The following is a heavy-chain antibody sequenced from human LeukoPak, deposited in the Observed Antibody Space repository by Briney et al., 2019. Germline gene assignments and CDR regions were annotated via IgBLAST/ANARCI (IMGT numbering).Heavy chain of an antibody. CDR2: IYHSGST. Sequence: KSSETLSLTCAVSGGSISSGGYSWSWIRQPPGKGLEWIGYIYHSGSTYYNPSLKSRVTISVDTSKNQFSLKLSSVTAADTAVYYCARREGYSLMWGNWFDPWGQGTLVTVSS. D-gene: IGHD5-12*01. V-gene: IGHV4-30-2*01. CDR1: GGSISSGGYS. J-gene: IGHJ5*02. CDR3: ARREGYSLMWGNWFDP.